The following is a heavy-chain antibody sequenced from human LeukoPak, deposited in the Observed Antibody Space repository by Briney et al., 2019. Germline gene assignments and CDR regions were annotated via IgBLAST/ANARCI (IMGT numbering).Heavy chain of an antibody. CDR2: INPSGGST. D-gene: IGHD3-9*01. Sequence: ASVKVSCKASGYTFTSYYMHWVRQAPGQGLEWMGIINPSGGSTSYAQKFQGRVTMTRDTSTSTVYMELSSLRSEDTAVYYCARERGRAHYDILTGYQLSWFDPWGQGTLVTVSS. CDR1: GYTFTSYY. V-gene: IGHV1-46*01. CDR3: ARERGRAHYDILTGYQLSWFDP. J-gene: IGHJ5*02.